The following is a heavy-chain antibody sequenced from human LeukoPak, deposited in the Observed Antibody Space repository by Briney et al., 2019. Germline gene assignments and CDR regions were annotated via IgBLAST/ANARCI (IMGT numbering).Heavy chain of an antibody. CDR3: AKDLLAVPATIGS. Sequence: GGSLRLSCAASGFTVSSNYMNWVRQAPGKGLEWVSIIYSGGTTYYADSVRGRFTISRDNAKNSLYLQMNSLRPEDTAFYYCAKDLLAVPATIGSWGQGTLVTVSS. CDR2: IYSGGTT. J-gene: IGHJ4*02. D-gene: IGHD5-12*01. CDR1: GFTVSSNY. V-gene: IGHV3-53*05.